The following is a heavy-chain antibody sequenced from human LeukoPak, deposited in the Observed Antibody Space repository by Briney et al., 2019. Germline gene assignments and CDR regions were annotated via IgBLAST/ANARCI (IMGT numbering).Heavy chain of an antibody. Sequence: QFGGSLRLSCAASGFIFSSYWMHWVRQAPGKGLVWVSRIKSDGSSTSYADSVKDRFTISRDNAKNTLYLHMNSLRAEDTAVYYCARERGDPNWFDPWGQGTLVTVSS. D-gene: IGHD4-17*01. CDR2: IKSDGSST. CDR1: GFIFSSYW. CDR3: ARERGDPNWFDP. J-gene: IGHJ5*02. V-gene: IGHV3-74*01.